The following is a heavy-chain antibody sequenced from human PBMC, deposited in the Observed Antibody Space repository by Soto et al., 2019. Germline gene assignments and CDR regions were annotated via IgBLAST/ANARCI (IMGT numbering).Heavy chain of an antibody. CDR2: INPSGGST. D-gene: IGHD3-3*01. J-gene: IGHJ6*02. CDR1: GYTFTSYY. V-gene: IGHV1-46*01. Sequence: ASVKVSCKASGYTFTSYYMHWVRQAPGQGLEWMGIINPSGGSTSYAQKFQGRVTMTRDTSTSTVYMELSSLRSEDTAVYYCARGGAELRFLVWSTRPTYYYYGMYVWGQGTTVTVSS. CDR3: ARGGAELRFLVWSTRPTYYYYGMYV.